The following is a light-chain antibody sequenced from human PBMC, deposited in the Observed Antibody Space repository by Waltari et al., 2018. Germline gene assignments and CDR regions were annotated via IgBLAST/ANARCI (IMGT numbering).Light chain of an antibody. Sequence: DVVMTQSPLSLPVTLGQPASISCRSSQRLVHSDGNTYLNWFHQRPGQSPRRLIYKVSNRDSGVPDRFSGSGSGTEFTLTISSLQPDDFATYYCQQYHDYSVYTFGQGTKVEIK. CDR1: QRLVHSDGNTY. J-gene: IGKJ2*01. CDR3: QQYHDYSVYT. CDR2: KVS. V-gene: IGKV2-30*02.